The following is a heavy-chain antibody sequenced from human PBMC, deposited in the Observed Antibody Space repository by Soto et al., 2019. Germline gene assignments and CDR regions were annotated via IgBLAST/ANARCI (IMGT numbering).Heavy chain of an antibody. J-gene: IGHJ6*02. D-gene: IGHD2-15*01. CDR3: ARGKIGYCSGGSCYRNYYYYGMDV. CDR1: GGSFSGYY. CDR2: INHSGST. V-gene: IGHV4-34*01. Sequence: AETLSLTCAVYGGSFSGYYWSWIRQPPGKGLEWIGEINHSGSTNYNPSLKSRVTISVDTSKNQFSLKLSSVTAADTAVYYCARGKIGYCSGGSCYRNYYYYGMDVGVQATKVT.